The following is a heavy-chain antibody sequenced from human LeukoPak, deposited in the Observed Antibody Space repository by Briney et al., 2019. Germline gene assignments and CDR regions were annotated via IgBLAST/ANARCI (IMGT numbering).Heavy chain of an antibody. J-gene: IGHJ4*02. D-gene: IGHD5-24*01. CDR3: ARADLRWLQTFDY. V-gene: IGHV4-59*01. Sequence: AEILSLTCTVSGGSISSYYWSWIRQPPGKGLEWIGYIYYSGSTNYNPSLKSRVTISVDTSKNQFSLKLSSVTAADTAVYYCARADLRWLQTFDYWGQGTLVTVSS. CDR1: GGSISSYY. CDR2: IYYSGST.